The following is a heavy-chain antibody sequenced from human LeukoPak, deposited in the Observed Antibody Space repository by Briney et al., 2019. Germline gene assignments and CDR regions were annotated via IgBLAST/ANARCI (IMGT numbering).Heavy chain of an antibody. D-gene: IGHD2-15*01. J-gene: IGHJ4*02. CDR1: GFTFSSYA. Sequence: GGSLRLSCAASGFTFSSYAMHWVRQAPGKGLEWVAVISYDGSNKHYADSVKGRFTISRDNSKNTMYLKMSSLRAEDTAVYYCAKIRLEESATGYWGQGALVTVSS. CDR3: AKIRLEESATGY. V-gene: IGHV3-30-3*02. CDR2: ISYDGSNK.